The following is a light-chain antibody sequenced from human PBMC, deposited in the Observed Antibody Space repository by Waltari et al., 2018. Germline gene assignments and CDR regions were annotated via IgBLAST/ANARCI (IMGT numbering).Light chain of an antibody. Sequence: EIVMTQSPATLSVSPGERAIFSCRASESVSSNLAWYQHKPGHAPRLLIHSASTRASGIQARFSGSGSGTEFTLTISSLQSEYLAVYYCHQYNSWPPGGTFGQGTKVEIK. CDR3: HQYNSWPPGGT. J-gene: IGKJ1*01. V-gene: IGKV3-15*01. CDR2: SAS. CDR1: ESVSSN.